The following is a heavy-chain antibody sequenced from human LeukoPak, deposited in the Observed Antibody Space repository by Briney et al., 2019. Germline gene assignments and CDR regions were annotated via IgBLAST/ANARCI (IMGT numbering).Heavy chain of an antibody. CDR2: ISSSSSYI. Sequence: GGSLRLSCAASGFTFSSYAMNWVRQAPGKGLEWVSSISSSSSYIYYADSVKGRFTISRDNAKNSLYLQMNSLRAEDTAVYYCARDGYNGLFDYWGQGTLVTVSS. D-gene: IGHD5-24*01. V-gene: IGHV3-21*01. J-gene: IGHJ4*02. CDR3: ARDGYNGLFDY. CDR1: GFTFSSYA.